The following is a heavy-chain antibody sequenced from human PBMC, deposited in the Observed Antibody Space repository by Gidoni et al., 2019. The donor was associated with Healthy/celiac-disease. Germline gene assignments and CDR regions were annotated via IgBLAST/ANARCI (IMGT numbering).Heavy chain of an antibody. V-gene: IGHV3-7*01. CDR1: GFTFSSYW. CDR3: ARDYYYDFWSGYLS. D-gene: IGHD3-3*01. J-gene: IGHJ5*02. Sequence: EVQLVESGGGLVQPGGSLRLSCAASGFTFSSYWMSWVRQAPGKGLDWVANIKQDGSEKYYVDSVKGRFTISRDNANNSLYLQMNSLRAEDTAVYYCARDYYYDFWSGYLSWGQGTLVTVSS. CDR2: IKQDGSEK.